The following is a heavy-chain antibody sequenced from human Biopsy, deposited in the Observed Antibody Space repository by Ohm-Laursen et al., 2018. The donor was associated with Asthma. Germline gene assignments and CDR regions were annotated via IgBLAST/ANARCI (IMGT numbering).Heavy chain of an antibody. D-gene: IGHD1-26*01. CDR3: AKGEWELLEANFDY. J-gene: IGHJ4*02. V-gene: IGHV3-9*01. Sequence: SLRLPCAASGFTFDDYAMHWVRQAPGKGLEWVSGISWNSGSIGYADSVKGRFTISRDNAKNSLYLQMNSLRAEDTALYYCAKGEWELLEANFDYWGQGTLVTVSS. CDR2: ISWNSGSI. CDR1: GFTFDDYA.